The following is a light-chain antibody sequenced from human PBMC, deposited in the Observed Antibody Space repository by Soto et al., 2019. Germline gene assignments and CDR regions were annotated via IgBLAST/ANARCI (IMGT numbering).Light chain of an antibody. V-gene: IGKV3-15*01. CDR2: GAS. CDR3: QQYNNWPIT. CDR1: QSIGSN. Sequence: EIVMTHSPATLSVSPGERATLSCSSSQSIGSNLAWYQQKPGQSPRLLIYGASTRATGLPARFSGSGSGTESTLTISSLQSEDFALYYCQQYNNWPITFGQGTRLEIK. J-gene: IGKJ5*01.